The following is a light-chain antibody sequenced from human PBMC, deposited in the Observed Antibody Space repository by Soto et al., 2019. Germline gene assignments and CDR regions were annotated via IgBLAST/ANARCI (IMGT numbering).Light chain of an antibody. J-gene: IGLJ2*01. Sequence: QLVLTQPPSVSGAPGQRVTISCTGSSSNIGAGYDAHWYQQLPGTAPKLLIYGNSNRPSGVPDRFSGSKSGTSASLAITGLQAEDEADYYCQSYDSSLSAVVFGGGTKVTVL. V-gene: IGLV1-40*01. CDR1: SSNIGAGYD. CDR2: GNS. CDR3: QSYDSSLSAVV.